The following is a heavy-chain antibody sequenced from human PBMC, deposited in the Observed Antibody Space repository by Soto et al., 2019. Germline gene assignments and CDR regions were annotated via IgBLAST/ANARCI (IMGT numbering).Heavy chain of an antibody. CDR3: ARVNTGYYYYYGMDV. CDR1: GGTFSSYT. V-gene: IGHV1-69*02. CDR2: IIPILGIA. D-gene: IGHD4-17*01. J-gene: IGHJ6*04. Sequence: QVQLVQSGAEVKKPGSSVKVSCKASGGTFSSYTISWVRQAPGQGLEWMGRIIPILGIANYAQKFQGRVTITADKSTSTADMELSSLRSEDTAVYYCARVNTGYYYYYGMDVWGKGTTVTVSS.